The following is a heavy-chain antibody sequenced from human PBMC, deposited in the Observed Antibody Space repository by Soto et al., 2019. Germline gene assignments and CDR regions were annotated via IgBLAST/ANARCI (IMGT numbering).Heavy chain of an antibody. Sequence: ETLSLTCTVSGGSIISCFYILVRHPPGKGLEWIGSVYYTGTTDYNPSHKSRVTISVDTSKTQFSLNLRSVTAADTAVYYCARDLAAVPRAFDYWGRGTLVTVSS. CDR2: VYYTGTT. V-gene: IGHV4-59*01. CDR3: ARDLAAVPRAFDY. D-gene: IGHD6-13*01. CDR1: GGSIISCF. J-gene: IGHJ4*02.